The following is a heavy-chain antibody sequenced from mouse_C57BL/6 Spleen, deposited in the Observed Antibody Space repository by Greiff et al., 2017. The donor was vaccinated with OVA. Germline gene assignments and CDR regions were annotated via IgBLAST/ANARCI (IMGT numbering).Heavy chain of an antibody. CDR2: IYPGDGDT. CDR1: GYAFSSYW. D-gene: IGHD2-4*01. Sequence: VQLQQSGAELVKPGASVKISCKASGYAFSSYWMNWVKQRPGKGLEWIGQIYPGDGDTNYNGKFKGKATLTADKSSSTAYMQLSSLTSEDSAVYFCASSYYDYDAGFAYWGQGTLVTVSA. CDR3: ASSYYDYDAGFAY. J-gene: IGHJ3*01. V-gene: IGHV1-80*01.